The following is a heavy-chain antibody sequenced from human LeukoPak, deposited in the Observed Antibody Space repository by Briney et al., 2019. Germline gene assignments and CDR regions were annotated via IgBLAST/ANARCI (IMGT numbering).Heavy chain of an antibody. CDR3: ARDPYSGTYGDTYYYYMDV. Sequence: GGSLRLSCAASGFTFDDYAMHWVRQAPGKGLEWVSGISWNSGSIGYADSVKGRLTISRDNARNSLYLQMNSLRAEDTAVYYCARDPYSGTYGDTYYYYMDVWGKGTTVTISS. CDR1: GFTFDDYA. CDR2: ISWNSGSI. J-gene: IGHJ6*03. V-gene: IGHV3-9*01. D-gene: IGHD1-26*01.